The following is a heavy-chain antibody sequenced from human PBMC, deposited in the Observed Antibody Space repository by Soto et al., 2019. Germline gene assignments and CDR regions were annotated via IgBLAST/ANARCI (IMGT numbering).Heavy chain of an antibody. CDR2: IYSGGST. D-gene: IGHD3-9*01. CDR1: GFTVSSNY. J-gene: IGHJ3*02. V-gene: IGHV3-66*01. CDR3: ASAVGLYDILTGYYKWDAFDI. Sequence: GGSLRLSCAASGFTVSSNYMSWVRQAPGKGLEWVSVIYSGGSTYYADSVKGRFTISRDNSKNTLYLQMNSLRAEDTAVYYCASAVGLYDILTGYYKWDAFDIWGQGTMVTVSS.